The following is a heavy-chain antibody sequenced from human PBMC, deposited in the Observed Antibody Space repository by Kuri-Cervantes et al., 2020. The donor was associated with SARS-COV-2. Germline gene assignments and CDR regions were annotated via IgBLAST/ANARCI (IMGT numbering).Heavy chain of an antibody. CDR2: IYTSGST. Sequence: SETLSLTCSVSGRSISSGSYYWSWIRQPAGEGLEYIRRIYTSGSTDYNFSLKSRVTISIDTSQSRFSLHLTSVTAADTAVYFCARVSSVPAQLSYSRYYYIDVWGKGTTVTVSS. D-gene: IGHD2-15*01. CDR3: ARVSSVPAQLSYSRYYYIDV. CDR1: GRSISSGSYY. V-gene: IGHV4-61*02. J-gene: IGHJ6*03.